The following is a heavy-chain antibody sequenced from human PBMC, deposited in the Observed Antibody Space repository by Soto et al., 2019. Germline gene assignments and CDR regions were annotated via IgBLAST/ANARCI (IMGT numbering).Heavy chain of an antibody. CDR3: ARSLLQGDF. D-gene: IGHD2-21*01. CDR1: GYTFIHYY. Sequence: QVQLVQSGAEVKKPGASVKVSCKASGYTFIHYYIHWVRQAPGQGLEWMAIINPNGDSTNYAQKFQGRVTVTSDTSTSTVSMELNSLGSDDTAVYFCARSLLQGDFWGQGTLVTVSS. V-gene: IGHV1-46*01. CDR2: INPNGDST. J-gene: IGHJ4*02.